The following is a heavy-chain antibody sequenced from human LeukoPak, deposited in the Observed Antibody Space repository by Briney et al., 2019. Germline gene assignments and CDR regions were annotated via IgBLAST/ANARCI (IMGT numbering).Heavy chain of an antibody. V-gene: IGHV4-34*01. Sequence: SETLSLTCAVYGGSFSGYDWSWIRQPPGKGLEWIGEINHSGSTNYNPSLKSRVTISVDTSKNQFSLKLSSVTAADTAVYYCASLWPYQLSAFDIWGQGTMVTVSS. D-gene: IGHD2-2*01. J-gene: IGHJ3*02. CDR1: GGSFSGYD. CDR3: ASLWPYQLSAFDI. CDR2: INHSGST.